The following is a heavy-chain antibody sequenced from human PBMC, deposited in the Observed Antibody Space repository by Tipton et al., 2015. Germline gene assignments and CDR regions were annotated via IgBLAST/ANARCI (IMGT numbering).Heavy chain of an antibody. V-gene: IGHV3-53*01. CDR2: IYSGGST. D-gene: IGHD3-22*01. CDR3: ARHVSFYYDTHGSDALDI. J-gene: IGHJ3*02. Sequence: SPRLSCAASGFTVSSNYMSWVRQAPGKGLEWVSVIYSGGSTYYADSVKGRFTISRDNSKNTLYLQMNSLRAENTAMYYCARHVSFYYDTHGSDALDIWAQGTMVTVSS. CDR1: GFTVSSNY.